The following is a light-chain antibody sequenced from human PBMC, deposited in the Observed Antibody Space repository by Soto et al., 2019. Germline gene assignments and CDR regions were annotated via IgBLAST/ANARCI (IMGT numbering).Light chain of an antibody. J-gene: IGKJ1*01. V-gene: IGKV3-20*01. CDR1: QSVSSSY. Sequence: ALFSATLSVSPGERATLSWRASQSVSSSYLAWYQQKPGQAPRLLIYGASSRATGIPDRFSGSGSGTDFTLTISRLEPEDFAVYYCQQYDSSPKTFGQGTKVDIK. CDR2: GAS. CDR3: QQYDSSPKT.